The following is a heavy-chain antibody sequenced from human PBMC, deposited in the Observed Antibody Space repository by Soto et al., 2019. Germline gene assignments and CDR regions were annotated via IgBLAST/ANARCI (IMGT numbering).Heavy chain of an antibody. CDR1: GYTFTTSW. D-gene: IGHD6-6*01. J-gene: IGHJ6*02. V-gene: IGHV5-51*01. CDR2: IYPGDSDT. Sequence: GESLKISCNASGYTFTTSWIAWVRQMSGKGLEWMGFIYPGDSDTRYNPSFQGQVTISADKSINTAYIQWSSLKASDTAMSYCARIIYSSSAQGAYYYGMDVWGQRT. CDR3: ARIIYSSSAQGAYYYGMDV.